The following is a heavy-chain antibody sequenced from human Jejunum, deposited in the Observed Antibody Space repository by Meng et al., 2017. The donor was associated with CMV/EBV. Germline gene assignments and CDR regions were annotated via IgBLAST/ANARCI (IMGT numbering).Heavy chain of an antibody. CDR3: ARAYGSGSYSPNYFDP. D-gene: IGHD3-10*01. V-gene: IGHV4-30-4*08. CDR2: IYDSGST. CDR1: GSISSGDYV. J-gene: IGHJ5*02. Sequence: GSISSGDYVWSWIRQPPGKGLEWIGHIYDSGSTDYNPSLKSRVSISTDTSKNHFSLKLTSVTAADTAVYYCARAYGSGSYSPNYFDPWGQGTLVTVSS.